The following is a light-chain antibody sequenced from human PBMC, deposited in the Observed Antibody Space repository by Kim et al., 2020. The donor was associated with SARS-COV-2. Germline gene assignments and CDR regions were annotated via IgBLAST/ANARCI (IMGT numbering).Light chain of an antibody. J-gene: IGLJ1*01. V-gene: IGLV1-44*01. Sequence: GQRFTISCSGSTSSIGSNTVTWYQQLPGTAPNLLIYHSDQRPSGVPARFSGSKSGTSASLAISGLQSEDEADYYCAAWHDSLNGYVFGTGTKVTVL. CDR1: TSSIGSNT. CDR2: HSD. CDR3: AAWHDSLNGYV.